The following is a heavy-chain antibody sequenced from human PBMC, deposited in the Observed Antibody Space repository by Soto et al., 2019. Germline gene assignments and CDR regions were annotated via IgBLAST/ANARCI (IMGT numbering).Heavy chain of an antibody. CDR3: ARVWAAAAPETGYYYYYGMDV. V-gene: IGHV4-39*07. CDR2: IYYSGST. CDR1: GGSISSSSYY. D-gene: IGHD6-13*01. J-gene: IGHJ6*02. Sequence: SETLSLTCTVSGGSISSSSYYWGWIRQPPGKGLECIGSIYYSGSTYYNPSLKSRVTISVDTSKNQFSLKLSSVTAADTAVYYCARVWAAAAPETGYYYYYGMDVWGQGTTVTVSS.